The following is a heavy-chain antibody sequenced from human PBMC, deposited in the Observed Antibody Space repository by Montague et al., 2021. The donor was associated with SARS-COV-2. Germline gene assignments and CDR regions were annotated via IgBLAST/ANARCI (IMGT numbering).Heavy chain of an antibody. Sequence: SETLSLTCDIYGDSFSSHSWSWVRQAPGKGLEWIGEITHSGTINYNPSLGGRVTVSLDTSKNRFSLKINSVTAADTALYYCVGFDYDVLTGYIPIWGQGSPITVSS. CDR1: GDSFSSHS. D-gene: IGHD3-9*01. CDR2: ITHSGTI. CDR3: VGFDYDVLTGYIPI. J-gene: IGHJ4*02. V-gene: IGHV4-34*01.